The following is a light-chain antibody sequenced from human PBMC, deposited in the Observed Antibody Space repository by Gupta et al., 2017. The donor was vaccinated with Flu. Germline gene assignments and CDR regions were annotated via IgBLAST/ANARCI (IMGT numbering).Light chain of an antibody. CDR2: VGTGGSVG. J-gene: IGLJ3*02. V-gene: IGLV9-49*01. Sequence: QPVLTHPPSASASLGASVTLTCTLSSGYSNYNVDWYQQRPGKGPRFVKRVGTGGSVGTKGDGIPDRFSVFGSGLNRYLTITTIQEEDESDDDGGAYHGSGGNSVSWVFGGGTKLTVL. CDR1: SGYSNYN. CDR3: GAYHGSGGNSVSWV.